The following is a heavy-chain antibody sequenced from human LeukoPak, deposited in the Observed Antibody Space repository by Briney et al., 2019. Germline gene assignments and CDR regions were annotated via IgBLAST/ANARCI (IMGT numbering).Heavy chain of an antibody. J-gene: IGHJ6*02. Sequence: GRSLRLSCAASGFTFSSYAMHWVRQAPGKGLEWVAVISYDGSNKYYADSVKGRFTISRDNSKNTLYLQMNSLRAEDTAVYYCAGDRRNYYGSGSSHGMDVWGQGTTVTVSS. V-gene: IGHV3-30-3*01. D-gene: IGHD3-10*01. CDR2: ISYDGSNK. CDR3: AGDRRNYYGSGSSHGMDV. CDR1: GFTFSSYA.